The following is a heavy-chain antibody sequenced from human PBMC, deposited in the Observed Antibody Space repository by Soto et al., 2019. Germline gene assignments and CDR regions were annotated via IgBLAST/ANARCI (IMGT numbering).Heavy chain of an antibody. V-gene: IGHV5-10-1*01. CDR2: IDPSDSYT. CDR3: ARHGPMSSSLRAEYHYLMDG. Sequence: GESLKISCKGSGCSFSSYWISWGRQMPWKGLEWMGRIDPSDSYTNYSPSFQGHVTISADKSISTAYLQWSSLKASDTAMYYCARHGPMSSSLRAEYHYLMDGRAQGTTVTVSS. CDR1: GCSFSSYW. J-gene: IGHJ6*02. D-gene: IGHD6-13*01.